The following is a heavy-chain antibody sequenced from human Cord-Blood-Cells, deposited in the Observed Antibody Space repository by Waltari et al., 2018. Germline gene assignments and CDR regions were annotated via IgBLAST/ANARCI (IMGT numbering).Heavy chain of an antibody. CDR2: RNHNSGNT. Sequence: QVQLVQPGAEVKKPVASVTVSCRASGYTFTSYDINCMRQATGEGLEWMGWRNHNSGNTGYAQKFQCRVTMTVNTSISTAYRELSSLRSEDTAVYYCARGMYSSSWYWLHWGQGTLVTVSA. V-gene: IGHV1-8*01. D-gene: IGHD6-13*01. CDR1: GYTFTSYD. CDR3: ARGMYSSSWYWLH. J-gene: IGHJ1*01.